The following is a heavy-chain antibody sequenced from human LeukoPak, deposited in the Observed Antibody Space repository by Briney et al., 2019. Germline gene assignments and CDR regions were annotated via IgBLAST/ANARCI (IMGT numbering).Heavy chain of an antibody. CDR2: IYTSGNT. CDR3: ASEDSSGWYYFDN. Sequence: LETLSLTCTVSGGPISSYYWSWIRQPAGKGLEWIGRIYTSGNTNYNPSLKSRVTMSIDTSKKQFSLKLSSVTAADTAVYYCASEDSSGWYYFDNWGQGTLVTVSS. CDR1: GGPISSYY. V-gene: IGHV4-4*07. J-gene: IGHJ4*02. D-gene: IGHD6-19*01.